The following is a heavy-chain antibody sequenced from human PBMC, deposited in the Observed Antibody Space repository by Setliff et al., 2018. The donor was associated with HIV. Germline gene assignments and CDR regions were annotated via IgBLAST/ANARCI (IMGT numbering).Heavy chain of an antibody. CDR1: GFPFSNYS. V-gene: IGHV3-48*01. CDR3: VRDITTCWDV. D-gene: IGHD4-4*01. Sequence: PGGSLRLSCAASGFPFSNYSMNWVRQAPGKGLEWVSYISRSSGTIYYAESVKGRFTISRDNAKNSLYLQMNSLRAEDTAVYYCVRDITTCWDVWGQGTTVTVSS. J-gene: IGHJ6*02. CDR2: ISRSSGTI.